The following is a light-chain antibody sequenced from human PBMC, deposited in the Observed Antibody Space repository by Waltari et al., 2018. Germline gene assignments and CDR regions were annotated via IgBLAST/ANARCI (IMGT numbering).Light chain of an antibody. J-gene: IGLJ2*01. CDR2: TKT. CDR3: QSFDTNLSVT. Sequence: QSVLTQPPSVSGAPEQGVTISCTGGGSNIGAGYDVHWYQQFPGTAPKLLIFTKTNRPSGIPDRFSGSRSGASASLAITGLQAEDEGYYYCQSFDTNLSVTFGGGTKLTVL. V-gene: IGLV1-40*01. CDR1: GSNIGAGYD.